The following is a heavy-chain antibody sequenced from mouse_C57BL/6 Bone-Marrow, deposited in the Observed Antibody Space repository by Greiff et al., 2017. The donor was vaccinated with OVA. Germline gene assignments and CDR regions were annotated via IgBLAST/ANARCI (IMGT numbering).Heavy chain of an antibody. V-gene: IGHV1-52*01. CDR1: GYTFTSYW. CDR3: ALDSSGPYAMDY. D-gene: IGHD3-2*02. Sequence: QVQLQQPGAELVRPGSSVKLSCKASGYTFTSYWMHWVKQRPIQGLEWIGNIDPSDSETHYNQKFKDKATLTVDTSSSTAYMQLSSLTSEDSAVYYGALDSSGPYAMDYWGQGTSVTVSS. CDR2: IDPSDSET. J-gene: IGHJ4*01.